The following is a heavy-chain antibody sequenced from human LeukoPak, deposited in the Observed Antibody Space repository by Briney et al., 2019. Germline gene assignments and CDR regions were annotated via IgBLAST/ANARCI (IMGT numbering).Heavy chain of an antibody. CDR1: GGSISSYY. V-gene: IGHV4-59*01. D-gene: IGHD6-19*01. J-gene: IGHJ6*03. CDR2: VYYSGTT. Sequence: PSETLSLTCTVSGGSISSYYWSWIRQPPGKGLEWIGYVYYSGTTNYNPSLKSRVTISVDTSKNQFSLKLSSVTAADTAVYYCARWGSSNSGWHYYYYYVDVWGKGTTVTVSS. CDR3: ARWGSSNSGWHYYYYYVDV.